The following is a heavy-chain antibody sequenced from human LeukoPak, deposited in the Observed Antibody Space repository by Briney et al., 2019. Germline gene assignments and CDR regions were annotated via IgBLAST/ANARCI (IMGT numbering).Heavy chain of an antibody. CDR2: INQNGSEI. J-gene: IGHJ4*02. D-gene: IGHD1-26*01. CDR3: ARDQTPMDSGSYGFDY. Sequence: GGSLRLSCVASGFRFIDYWMTWVRQAPGRGLEWVANINQNGSEIYYLDSVEGRFTISRDNAKNSLFLQMNSLRAEDTAMYYCARDQTPMDSGSYGFDYWGQGTLVTVSS. CDR1: GFRFIDYW. V-gene: IGHV3-7*01.